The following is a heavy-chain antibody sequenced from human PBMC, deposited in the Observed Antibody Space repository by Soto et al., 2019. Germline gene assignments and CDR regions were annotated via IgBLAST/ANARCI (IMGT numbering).Heavy chain of an antibody. D-gene: IGHD6-25*01. J-gene: IGHJ4*02. Sequence: GGSLRLSCAASGFTFRSFTMNWVRQAPGKGLEWVSTISSSSNSVDYAVSVKDRFIISRDNAKNSLYLQMDFLRHEDTAVYYCARRSRPIEYWGRGTLVTVSS. V-gene: IGHV3-48*02. CDR1: GFTFRSFT. CDR3: ARRSRPIEY. CDR2: ISSSSNSV.